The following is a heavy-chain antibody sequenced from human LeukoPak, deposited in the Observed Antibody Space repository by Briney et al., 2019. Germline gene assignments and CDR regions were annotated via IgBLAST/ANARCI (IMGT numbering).Heavy chain of an antibody. CDR1: GFTFSSYA. CDR3: AKAVNGPVDDY. D-gene: IGHD2-8*01. Sequence: PGGSLRLSCAASGFTFSSYAMSWVRQAPGKGLEWVSAISGSGGSTYYTDSVKGRFTISTDTSKNTLYLKMNSLRAEDTAVYYCAKAVNGPVDDYWGQGTLVTVSS. V-gene: IGHV3-23*01. J-gene: IGHJ4*02. CDR2: ISGSGGST.